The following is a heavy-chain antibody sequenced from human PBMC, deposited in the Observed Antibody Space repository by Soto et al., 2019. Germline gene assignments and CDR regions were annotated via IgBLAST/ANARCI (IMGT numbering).Heavy chain of an antibody. D-gene: IGHD3-16*02. J-gene: IGHJ3*02. CDR3: ARQGDYIWGSYRLYAAFDI. V-gene: IGHV4-59*08. CDR1: GGSISSYY. Sequence: SETLSLTCTVSGGSISSYYWSWIRQPPGKGLEWIGYIYYSGSTNYNPSLKSRVTISVDTSKNQFSLKLSSVTAADTAVYYCARQGDYIWGSYRLYAAFDIWGQGTMVTVSS. CDR2: IYYSGST.